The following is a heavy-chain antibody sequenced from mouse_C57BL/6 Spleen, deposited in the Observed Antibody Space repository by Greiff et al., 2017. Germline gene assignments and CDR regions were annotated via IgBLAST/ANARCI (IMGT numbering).Heavy chain of an antibody. CDR3: ARDYGSSPGYFDY. CDR2: MYPGDGDT. D-gene: IGHD1-1*01. J-gene: IGHJ2*01. CDR1: GYAFSSYW. V-gene: IGHV1-80*01. Sequence: QVQLQQSGAELVKPGASVKISCKASGYAFSSYWMNWVKQRPGKGLEWIGQMYPGDGDTNYNGKFKGKATLTADTSSSTAYMQLSSLTSEDSSVYFCARDYGSSPGYFDYWGQGTTLTVSS.